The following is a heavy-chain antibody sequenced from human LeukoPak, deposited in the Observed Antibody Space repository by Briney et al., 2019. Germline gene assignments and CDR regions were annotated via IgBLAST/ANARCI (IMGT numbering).Heavy chain of an antibody. CDR1: GGSISSYY. D-gene: IGHD2-15*01. J-gene: IGHJ5*02. V-gene: IGHV4-59*01. CDR2: IYYSGST. CDR3: ARDPGSGFIGFDP. Sequence: SETLSLTCTVSGGSISSYYWSWIRQPPGKGLEWIGYIYYSGSTNYNPSLKSRVTISVDTSKNQFSLKLSSVTAADTAVYYCARDPGSGFIGFDPRGQGTLVTVSS.